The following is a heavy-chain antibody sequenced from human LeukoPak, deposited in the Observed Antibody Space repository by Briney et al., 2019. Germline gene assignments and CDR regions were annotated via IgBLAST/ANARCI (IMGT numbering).Heavy chain of an antibody. J-gene: IGHJ6*02. Sequence: SETLSLTCTVSGGSISNYYWGWIRQPPGKGLEWIGNIYYSGSTYYNPSLKGRVIISVDTSRNQFSLKLSSVTAADTAVYYCARQEGLSGSYPDYYSMDVWGRGTTVTVSS. CDR2: IYYSGST. CDR3: ARQEGLSGSYPDYYSMDV. D-gene: IGHD1-26*01. CDR1: GGSISNYY. V-gene: IGHV4-39*01.